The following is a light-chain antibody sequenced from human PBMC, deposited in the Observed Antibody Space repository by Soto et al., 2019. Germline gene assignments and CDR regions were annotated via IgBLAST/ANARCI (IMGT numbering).Light chain of an antibody. J-gene: IGKJ1*01. Sequence: EIVLTQSPATLSLSPGERATLSCRASQSVSSSYLAWYQQKPGQAPRLLIYGASTRATGIPARFSGSGSETDFTLTISSLQPEDFATYSCQQSYSTTWTFGQGTKVDIK. CDR1: QSVSSSY. CDR3: QQSYSTTWT. V-gene: IGKV3D-7*01. CDR2: GAS.